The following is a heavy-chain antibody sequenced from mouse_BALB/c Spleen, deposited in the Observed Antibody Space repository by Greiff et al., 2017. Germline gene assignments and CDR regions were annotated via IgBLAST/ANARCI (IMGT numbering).Heavy chain of an antibody. J-gene: IGHJ1*01. CDR3: ALTGTDFDV. CDR2: ISSGGSYT. Sequence: EVKVEESGGGLVKPGGSLKLSCAASGFTFSSYAMSWVRQSPEKRLEWVAEISSGGSYTYYPDTVTGRFTISRDNAKNTLYLEMSSLRSEDTAMYYCALTGTDFDVWGAGTTVTVSS. V-gene: IGHV5-9-4*01. D-gene: IGHD4-1*01. CDR1: GFTFSSYA.